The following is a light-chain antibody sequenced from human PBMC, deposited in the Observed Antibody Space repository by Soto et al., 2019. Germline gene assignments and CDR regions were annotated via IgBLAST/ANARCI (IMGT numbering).Light chain of an antibody. Sequence: AIQLTQSPSSLSASVGDRVTITFRASQAIRTALGWYQQKPGKVPKLLIYAASTLQSGVPSRFSGSGSGTDFTLTISSLQPEDFATYYCLLDFRYFWAFGQGTKVDI. V-gene: IGKV1-6*01. CDR1: QAIRTA. CDR2: AAS. CDR3: LLDFRYFWA. J-gene: IGKJ1*01.